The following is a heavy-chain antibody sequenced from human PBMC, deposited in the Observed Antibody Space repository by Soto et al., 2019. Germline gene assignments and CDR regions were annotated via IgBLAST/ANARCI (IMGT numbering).Heavy chain of an antibody. D-gene: IGHD2-15*01. CDR1: GFTFDDYA. CDR2: ISWNSGSI. J-gene: IGHJ5*02. CDR3: AKGGWRTCSGGSCYLWFDP. V-gene: IGHV3-9*01. Sequence: GGSLRLSCAASGFTFDDYAMHWVRQAPGKGLEWVSGISWNSGSIGYADSVKGRFTISRDNAKNSLYLQMNSLRAEDTALYYCAKGGWRTCSGGSCYLWFDPWGQGTLVTVSS.